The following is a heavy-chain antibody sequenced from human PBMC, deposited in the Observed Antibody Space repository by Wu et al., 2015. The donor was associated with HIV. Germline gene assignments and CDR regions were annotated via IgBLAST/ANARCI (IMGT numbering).Heavy chain of an antibody. CDR3: ARARTYYYDSSGYNDDAFDI. D-gene: IGHD3-22*01. CDR2: IIPMFGTV. V-gene: IGHV1-69*05. Sequence: QVQLVQSGAEVKKPGSSVKVSCKASGGTFSSYAINWVRQAPGQGLEWMGGIIPMFGTVKYAQKFQGRVTITTDESTSTAYMELSSLRSEDTAVYYCARARTYYYDSSGYNDDAFDIWGQGTMVTVSS. J-gene: IGHJ3*02. CDR1: GGTFSSYA.